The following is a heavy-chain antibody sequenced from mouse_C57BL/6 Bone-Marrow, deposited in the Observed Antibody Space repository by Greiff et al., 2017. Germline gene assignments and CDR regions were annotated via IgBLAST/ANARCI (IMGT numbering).Heavy chain of an antibody. Sequence: EVMLVESEGGLVQPGSSMKLSCTASGFTFSDYYMAWVRQVPEKGLEWVANINYDGSSTYYLDSLKSRFIISRDNAKNILYLQMSSLKSEDTATYYCARDGPSYYAMDYWGQGTSVTVSS. CDR2: INYDGSST. CDR1: GFTFSDYY. V-gene: IGHV5-16*01. CDR3: ARDGPSYYAMDY. J-gene: IGHJ4*01.